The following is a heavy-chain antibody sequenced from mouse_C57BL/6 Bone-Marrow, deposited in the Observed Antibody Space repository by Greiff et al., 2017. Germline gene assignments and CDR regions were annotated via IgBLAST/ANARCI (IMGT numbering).Heavy chain of an antibody. CDR1: GFNIKDDY. CDR2: IDPENGDT. D-gene: IGHD6-5*01. J-gene: IGHJ4*01. Sequence: EVQLQQSGAELVRPGASVKLSCTASGFNIKDDYMHWVKQRPEQGLEWIGWIDPENGDTEYASKFQGKATITADTSSNTSYLQLSSLTSEDTAVYYCTPIYFAMDYWGQGTSVTVSS. CDR3: TPIYFAMDY. V-gene: IGHV14-4*01.